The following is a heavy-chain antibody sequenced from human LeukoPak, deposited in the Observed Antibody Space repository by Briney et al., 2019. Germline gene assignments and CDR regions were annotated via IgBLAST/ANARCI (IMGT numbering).Heavy chain of an antibody. CDR2: IQYDGSEK. D-gene: IGHD3-10*01. V-gene: IGHV3-30*02. J-gene: IGHJ4*02. CDR1: GFTFSSYA. CDR3: AANPYGSGNYFFFDY. Sequence: GGSLRLSCAASGFTFSSYAMHWVRQAPGKGLEWVASIQYDGSEKYYEDAVKDRFTISRDNSKNTLYLQMNSLRSEDTAVYYCAANPYGSGNYFFFDYWGQGTLVTVSS.